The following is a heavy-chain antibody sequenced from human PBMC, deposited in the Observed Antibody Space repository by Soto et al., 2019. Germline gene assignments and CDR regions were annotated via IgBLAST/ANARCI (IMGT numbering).Heavy chain of an antibody. V-gene: IGHV4-30-2*01. CDR2: IYHSGST. Sequence: KASETLSLTCAVSGGSISSGGYSWSWIRQPPGKGLEWIGYIYHSGSTYYNPSLKSRVTISVDRSKNQFSLKLSSVTAADTAVYYCARGDYSNPNWFDPWGQRTLVTVSS. J-gene: IGHJ5*02. D-gene: IGHD4-4*01. CDR1: GGSISSGGYS. CDR3: ARGDYSNPNWFDP.